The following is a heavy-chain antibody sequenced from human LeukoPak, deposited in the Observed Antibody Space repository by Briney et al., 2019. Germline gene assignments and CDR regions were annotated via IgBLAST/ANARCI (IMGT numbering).Heavy chain of an antibody. CDR2: ISTSSRYI. J-gene: IGHJ5*02. D-gene: IGHD2-2*01. CDR3: ARADCSSSTCYLRRSWFDP. V-gene: IGHV3-21*01. Sequence: AGGSLRLFCAASGFTLSNYDMNWVRQAPGEGLEWVSSISTSSRYIYYKDSVRGRFTISRDDAKNSLSLEMNSLRAEDTAVYYCARADCSSSTCYLRRSWFDPWGQGTLVTVSS. CDR1: GFTLSNYD.